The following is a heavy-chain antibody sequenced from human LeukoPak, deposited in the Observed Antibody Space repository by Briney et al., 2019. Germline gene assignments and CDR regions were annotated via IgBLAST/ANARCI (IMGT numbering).Heavy chain of an antibody. CDR2: IYYSGST. J-gene: IGHJ4*02. Sequence: ASETLSLTCTVSGGSISSYYWSWIRQPPGKGLEWIGYIYYSGSTNYNPSLKSRVTISVDTSKNQFSLKLSSVTAADTAVYYCARLSGSSWYRDYFDYWGQGTLVTVSS. D-gene: IGHD6-13*01. CDR3: ARLSGSSWYRDYFDY. CDR1: GGSISSYY. V-gene: IGHV4-59*08.